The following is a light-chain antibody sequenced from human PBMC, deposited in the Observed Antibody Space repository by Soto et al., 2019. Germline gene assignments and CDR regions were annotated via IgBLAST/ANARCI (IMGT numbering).Light chain of an antibody. CDR1: QSFSGH. V-gene: IGKV3-11*01. Sequence: EIVLTQCQDTLSLSPGERATLSCRAIQSFSGHLAWYQKKPGQAPRPLIYDASKRATGIPARFSGSGFGTDYTLTISSLEPEDFAVYYCQQRSKWRTFGQGTKVEIK. J-gene: IGKJ1*01. CDR2: DAS. CDR3: QQRSKWRT.